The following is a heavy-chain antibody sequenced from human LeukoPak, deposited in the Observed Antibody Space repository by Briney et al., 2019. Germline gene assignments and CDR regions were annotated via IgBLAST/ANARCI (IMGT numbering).Heavy chain of an antibody. CDR1: GFTFSSYE. Sequence: GGSLRLSCAASGFTFSSYEMNWVRQAPGKGLEWVSYISSSGSTIYYADSVKGRFTISRDNSKNTLYLQMNSLRAEDSAVYYCAKDLGDYSPQYYFDYWGQGTLVTVSS. CDR2: ISSSGSTI. CDR3: AKDLGDYSPQYYFDY. D-gene: IGHD4-17*01. J-gene: IGHJ4*02. V-gene: IGHV3-48*03.